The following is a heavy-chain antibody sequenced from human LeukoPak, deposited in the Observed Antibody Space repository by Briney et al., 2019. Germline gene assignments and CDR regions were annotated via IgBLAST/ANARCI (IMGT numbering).Heavy chain of an antibody. CDR2: ISGSGGST. CDR3: AKDLDSSGYYFDY. D-gene: IGHD3-22*01. V-gene: IGHV3-23*01. Sequence: GGSLRLSCAASGFTFSSYAMSWVRQAPGKGLEWVSAISGSGGSTYYADSVKGRFTITRDNSKNTLYLQMNSLRAEDTAVYYCAKDLDSSGYYFDYWGQGTLVTVSS. J-gene: IGHJ4*02. CDR1: GFTFSSYA.